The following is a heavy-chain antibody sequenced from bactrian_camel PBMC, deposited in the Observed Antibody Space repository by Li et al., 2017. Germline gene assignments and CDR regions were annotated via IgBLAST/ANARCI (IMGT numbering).Heavy chain of an antibody. CDR3: VIGGSRRTTVEPDWFNY. J-gene: IGHJ4*01. CDR1: RLSFGDYY. D-gene: IGHD6*01. Sequence: QLVESGGGSVQPGGSLGLSCAASRLSFGDYYVGWIRQGPGKGLEWVSGLSWSGERINYADSVKRRFTITRDNAKSTAHLEMNNLKPEDTAVYYCVIGGSRRTTVEPDWFNYWGQGTQVTVS. V-gene: IGHV3S17*01. CDR2: LSWSGERI.